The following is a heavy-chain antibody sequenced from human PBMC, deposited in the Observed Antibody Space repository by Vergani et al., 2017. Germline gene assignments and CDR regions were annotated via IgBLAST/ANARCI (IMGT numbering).Heavy chain of an antibody. V-gene: IGHV4-61*08. CDR3: ARAIYDFWRGLPADYYYYMDV. Sequence: QVQLQESGPGLVKPSETLSLTCTVSGGSISSGDYYWSWIRQPPGKVLEWIGYIYYSGSTNYNPSLKSRVTISVDTSKNQFSLKLSSVTAADTAVYYCARAIYDFWRGLPADYYYYMDVWGKGTTVTVSS. J-gene: IGHJ6*03. CDR2: IYYSGST. D-gene: IGHD3-3*01. CDR1: GGSISSGDYY.